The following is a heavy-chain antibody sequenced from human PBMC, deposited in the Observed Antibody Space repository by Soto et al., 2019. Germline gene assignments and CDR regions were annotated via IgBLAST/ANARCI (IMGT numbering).Heavy chain of an antibody. J-gene: IGHJ5*02. Sequence: ASVKVSCKASGFTFTSSAVQWVRQARGQRLEWIGWIVVGSGDTNYAQKFQERVTITRDMSTSTAYMELSSLRSEDTAVYYCAAKEERGYSYGHPFDPWGQGTLVTVS. CDR1: GFTFTSSA. V-gene: IGHV1-58*01. D-gene: IGHD5-18*01. CDR2: IVVGSGDT. CDR3: AAKEERGYSYGHPFDP.